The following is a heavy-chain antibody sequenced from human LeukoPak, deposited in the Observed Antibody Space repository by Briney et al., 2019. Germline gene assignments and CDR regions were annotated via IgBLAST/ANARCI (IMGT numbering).Heavy chain of an antibody. CDR1: GGTFSSYA. Sequence: ASVKVSCKASGGTFSSYAISWVRQAPGQGLEWMGGIIPIFGTANYAQKFQGRVTITTDESTSTAYMELSSLRSEDTAVYYCATARYCSSTSCPERFDYWGQGTLVTVYS. CDR3: ATARYCSSTSCPERFDY. J-gene: IGHJ4*02. D-gene: IGHD2-2*01. CDR2: IIPIFGTA. V-gene: IGHV1-69*05.